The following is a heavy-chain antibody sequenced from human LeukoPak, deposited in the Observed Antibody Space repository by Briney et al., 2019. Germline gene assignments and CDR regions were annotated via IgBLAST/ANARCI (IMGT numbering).Heavy chain of an antibody. CDR2: IYDSGST. D-gene: IGHD4-23*01. J-gene: IGHJ6*02. CDR3: ARRGGNSAYGLDV. CDR1: GGSINSYY. V-gene: IGHV4-59*08. Sequence: PSETLSLTCTVSGGSINSYYWSWIRQPPGKGLEWSGYIYDSGSTSYNPSLKSRVTISVDTSKNQFSLKLSSVTAADTAVYYCARRGGNSAYGLDVWGQGTTVTVSS.